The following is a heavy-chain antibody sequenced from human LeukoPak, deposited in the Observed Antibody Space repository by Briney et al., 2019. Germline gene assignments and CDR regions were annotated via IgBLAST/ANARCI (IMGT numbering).Heavy chain of an antibody. D-gene: IGHD3-22*01. J-gene: IGHJ4*02. Sequence: PGESLRLSCAASGFTFSSYAMSWVRQAPGKGLEWVSAISGSGGSTYYADSVKGRFTISRDNSKNTLYLQMNSLRAEDTAVYYCAKFPSYYYDSSGYWDYWGQGTLVTVSS. V-gene: IGHV3-23*01. CDR1: GFTFSSYA. CDR3: AKFPSYYYDSSGYWDY. CDR2: ISGSGGST.